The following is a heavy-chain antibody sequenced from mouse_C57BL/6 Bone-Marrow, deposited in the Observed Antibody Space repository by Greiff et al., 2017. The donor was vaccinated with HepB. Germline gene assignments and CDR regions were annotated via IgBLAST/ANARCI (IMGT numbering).Heavy chain of an antibody. CDR1: GYTFTSYW. Sequence: VQLQQPGAELVKPGASVKLSCKASGYTFTSYWMHWVKQRPGQGLEWIGMIHPNSGSTNYNEKFKSKATLTVDKSSSTAYMQLSSLTSEDSAVCYCASLAYYSNSFAYWGQGTLVTVSA. V-gene: IGHV1-64*01. CDR3: ASLAYYSNSFAY. CDR2: IHPNSGST. J-gene: IGHJ3*01. D-gene: IGHD2-5*01.